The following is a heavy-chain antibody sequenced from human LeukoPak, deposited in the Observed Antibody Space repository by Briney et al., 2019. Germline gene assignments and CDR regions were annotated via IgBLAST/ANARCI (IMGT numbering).Heavy chain of an antibody. D-gene: IGHD3-3*01. CDR1: GFTFSSYA. V-gene: IGHV3-64*01. Sequence: GGSLRLSCAASGFTFSSYAMHWVRQAPGKGLEYVTAISSNGGNTYYANSVKGRFTISRDNSKNTLYIQMVSLRAEDMAVYYXXXXXXXXXWXGYGYWGQGTLVTXSS. CDR2: ISSNGGNT. J-gene: IGHJ4*02. CDR3: XXXXXXXXWXGYGY.